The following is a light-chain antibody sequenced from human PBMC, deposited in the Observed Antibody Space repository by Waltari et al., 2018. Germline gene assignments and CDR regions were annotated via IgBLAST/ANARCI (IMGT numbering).Light chain of an antibody. V-gene: IGKV3-11*01. J-gene: IGKJ4*01. CDR1: QSVGNF. CDR3: QHRSKWPPLT. CDR2: DSS. Sequence: EIVLTQSPATLSLSPGERATLSCRASQSVGNFLAWYQLKPGQPPRLLIYDSSSRATGIPPRFSGSWSGTDFTLTISSLEPEDFAVYYCQHRSKWPPLTFGGGTKVEIK.